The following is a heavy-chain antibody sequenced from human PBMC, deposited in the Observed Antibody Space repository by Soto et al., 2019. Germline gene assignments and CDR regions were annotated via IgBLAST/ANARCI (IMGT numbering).Heavy chain of an antibody. V-gene: IGHV3-21*01. J-gene: IGHJ5*01. D-gene: IGHD2-21*01. CDR3: ARGNVAGGAYPDS. CDR2: ISSGSSYI. Sequence: RGSLRLSCAASGFTFSGCTMNWVRQAPGKGLEWISSISSGSSYIYYAGSVKGRFTISRDNARNSLFLEMKTLRADDAAVYYCARGNVAGGAYPDSWGRGSKVTGSS. CDR1: GFTFSGCT.